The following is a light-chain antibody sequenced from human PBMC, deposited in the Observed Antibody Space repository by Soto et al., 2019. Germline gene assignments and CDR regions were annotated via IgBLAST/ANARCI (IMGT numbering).Light chain of an antibody. V-gene: IGKV1-9*01. Sequence: DIQLTQSPSFLSASVGDRITITCRASQGINSYLAWYQQKPGKAPKLLIYAASTLQSGVPSRFSGSGCGIEFTLTISSLQPEDFATYYCQQLNSYPWTFGQGTKVEIK. CDR1: QGINSY. CDR2: AAS. CDR3: QQLNSYPWT. J-gene: IGKJ1*01.